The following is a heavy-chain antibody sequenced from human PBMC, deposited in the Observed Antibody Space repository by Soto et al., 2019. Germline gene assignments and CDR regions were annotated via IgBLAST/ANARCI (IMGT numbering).Heavy chain of an antibody. Sequence: EVQLVESGGGLVQPGGSLRLSCAASGFTFSLYSMSWVRQAPGKGLEWVSYISRSSTGIHYADSVKGRFTISRDDVTNSMHLQMNSLRDGDTTVYYCARAVTWGLDVWGQGTTVSISS. CDR2: ISRSSTGI. CDR1: GFTFSLYS. V-gene: IGHV3-48*02. D-gene: IGHD3-10*01. J-gene: IGHJ6*01. CDR3: ARAVTWGLDV.